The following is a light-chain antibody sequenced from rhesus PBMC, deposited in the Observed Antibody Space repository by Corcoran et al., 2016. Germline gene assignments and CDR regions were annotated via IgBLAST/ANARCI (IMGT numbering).Light chain of an antibody. CDR2: SAS. CDR3: QQYDDLPLP. Sequence: DIQMTQSPSSLSESVGDKVTITCHASQGISSGLAWDQQKPGKAPRPLIHSASRLQRGVPARFSGIGSGTDYTLTINSLQPENFATYYCQQYDDLPLPFGGGTKVE. V-gene: IGKV1-19*01. CDR1: QGISSG. J-gene: IGKJ4*01.